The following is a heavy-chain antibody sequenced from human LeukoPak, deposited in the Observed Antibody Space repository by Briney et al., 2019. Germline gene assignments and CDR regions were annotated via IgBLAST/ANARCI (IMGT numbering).Heavy chain of an antibody. CDR2: INPSGGST. Sequence: ASVKVSCKASGYTFANYYIHWVRQAPGQGLEWMGIINPSGGSTSYAQKFQGRVTMTRDTSTSTVYMELSSLRSEDTAVYYCARTPYCGGDCHGGFDYWGQGTLVTVSS. CDR3: ARTPYCGGDCHGGFDY. D-gene: IGHD2-21*02. V-gene: IGHV1-46*01. J-gene: IGHJ4*02. CDR1: GYTFANYY.